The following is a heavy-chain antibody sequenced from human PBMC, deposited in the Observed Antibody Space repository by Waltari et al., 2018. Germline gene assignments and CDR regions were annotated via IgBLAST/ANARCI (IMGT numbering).Heavy chain of an antibody. Sequence: EVQLLESGGGLVQPGGSLRLSCAASGVAFRRSAIIWVRQAPGKGLGWVSAISGSGGSTYYADSVKGRFTISRDNSKNTLYLQMNSLRVEDTAIYYCAKGRVPAAAIYYFDTWGQGTLVTVSS. CDR3: AKGRVPAAAIYYFDT. CDR1: GVAFRRSA. CDR2: ISGSGGST. V-gene: IGHV3-23*01. D-gene: IGHD2-2*01. J-gene: IGHJ4*02.